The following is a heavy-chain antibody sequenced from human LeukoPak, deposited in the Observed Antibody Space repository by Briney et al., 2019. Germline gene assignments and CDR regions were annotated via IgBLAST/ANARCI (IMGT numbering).Heavy chain of an antibody. D-gene: IGHD3-22*01. Sequence: GGSLRLSCAASGLTFSSYEMNWVRQAPGKGLEWVSYISSSGSSIYYADSVKGRFTISRDNAKKSLYLQTHSLRAEDTAVYYCARDSHKFDSSGYYPDAFDTWGQGTMVTVSS. J-gene: IGHJ3*02. CDR1: GLTFSSYE. V-gene: IGHV3-48*03. CDR2: ISSSGSSI. CDR3: ARDSHKFDSSGYYPDAFDT.